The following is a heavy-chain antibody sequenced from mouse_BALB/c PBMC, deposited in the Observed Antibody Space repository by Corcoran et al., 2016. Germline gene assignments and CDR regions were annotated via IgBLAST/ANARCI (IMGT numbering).Heavy chain of an antibody. CDR2: INPYNDGT. CDR3: AREGYASYLDY. D-gene: IGHD2-2*01. J-gene: IGHJ2*01. Sequence: EVKRQQPGHELIKPGASVKMSCKVSGKTLTSNVMHWVTQKPGQALEWIGYINPYNDGTKYNEQFKGKSTLHSDKSSSTTYMELSSLTSDDSAVYYCAREGYASYLDYWGQGTTLAVSS. V-gene: IGHV1S136*01. CDR1: GKTLTSNV.